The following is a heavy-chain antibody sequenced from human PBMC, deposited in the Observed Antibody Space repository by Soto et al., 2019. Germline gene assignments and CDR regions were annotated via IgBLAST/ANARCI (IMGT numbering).Heavy chain of an antibody. V-gene: IGHV4-31*03. CDR1: GGSISSGGHY. Sequence: SETLSLTCTVSGGSISSGGHYWNWIRQHPGKGLEWIGYIYYSGSTFYNLSLKSRVTISVDTSKNQFSLKLSAVTAADTAVYYCARGETYYGTTTWFDPWGQGTLVTVST. CDR2: IYYSGST. D-gene: IGHD1-1*01. J-gene: IGHJ5*02. CDR3: ARGETYYGTTTWFDP.